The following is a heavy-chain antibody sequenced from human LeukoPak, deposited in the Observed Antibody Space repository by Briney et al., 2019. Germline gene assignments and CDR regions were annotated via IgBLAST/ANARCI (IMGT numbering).Heavy chain of an antibody. D-gene: IGHD3-3*01. J-gene: IGHJ6*03. CDR3: ARGSKGLGFCHMDV. Sequence: GGSLRLSCAASGFTFSSYSMNWVRQAPGKGLEWVSSISSSSYIYYADSVKGRFTISRDNAKNSLYLQMNSLRAEDTAVYYCARGSKGLGFCHMDVWGEGTTVTVSS. CDR2: ISSSSYI. V-gene: IGHV3-21*01. CDR1: GFTFSSYS.